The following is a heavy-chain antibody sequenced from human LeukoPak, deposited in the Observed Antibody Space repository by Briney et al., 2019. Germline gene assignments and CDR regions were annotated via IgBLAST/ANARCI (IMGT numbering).Heavy chain of an antibody. J-gene: IGHJ5*02. V-gene: IGHV3-30*02. CDR2: IRYDGSNK. CDR1: GFTFSSYG. D-gene: IGHD6-13*01. CDR3: AKTQAAVGKAWFDP. Sequence: PGGSLRLSCAASGFTFSSYGMHWVRQAPGKGLEWVAYIRYDGSNKYYADSVKGRFTISRDNSKNTLYLQMNSLRAEDTAVYYCAKTQAAVGKAWFDPWGQGTLVTASS.